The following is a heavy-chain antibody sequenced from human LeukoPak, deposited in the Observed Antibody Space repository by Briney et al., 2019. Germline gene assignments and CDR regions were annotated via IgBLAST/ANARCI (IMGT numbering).Heavy chain of an antibody. CDR2: ISGSGGST. D-gene: IGHD2-15*01. J-gene: IGHJ4*02. CDR3: AGRYCSGGSCYPDY. V-gene: IGHV3-23*01. Sequence: GGSLRLSCAASGFTFSSYAMSWVRQAPGKGLEWVSAISGSGGSTYYADSVKGRFTISRDNSKNTLYLQMNSLRAEDTAVYYCAGRYCSGGSCYPDYWGQGTLVTVSS. CDR1: GFTFSSYA.